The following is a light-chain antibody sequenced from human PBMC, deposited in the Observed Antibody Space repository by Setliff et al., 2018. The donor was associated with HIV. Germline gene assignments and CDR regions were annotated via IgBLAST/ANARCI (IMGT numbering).Light chain of an antibody. CDR2: DVS. CDR3: CSYTSISTYV. J-gene: IGLJ1*01. V-gene: IGLV2-14*03. CDR1: SSDVGRYNY. Sequence: TTTACTGTSSDVGRYNYVSWYQQHPGKTPKLIIYDVSKWPSGVSNRFSASKSGNTASLTISGLQAEDEADYYCCSYTSISTYVFGTGTKVTVL.